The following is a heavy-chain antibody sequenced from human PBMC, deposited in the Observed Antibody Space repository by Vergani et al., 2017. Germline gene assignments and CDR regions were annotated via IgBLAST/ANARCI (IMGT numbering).Heavy chain of an antibody. CDR3: ARDTLIAHAFDI. V-gene: IGHV4-59*08. Sequence: QVQLQESGPGLVRPSETLSLTCTVSGGSISGYSWSWIRQPPGKGLEWVGYIYHSGSTNYNPSLKSRVTISVDTSKNQFSLRLSSVTAADTAIYYCARDTLIAHAFDIWGQGTMVTVSS. CDR1: GGSISGYS. J-gene: IGHJ3*02. D-gene: IGHD3-22*01. CDR2: IYHSGST.